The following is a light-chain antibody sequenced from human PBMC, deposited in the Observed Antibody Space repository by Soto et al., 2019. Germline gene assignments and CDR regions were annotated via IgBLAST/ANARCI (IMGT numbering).Light chain of an antibody. V-gene: IGLV1-51*01. CDR1: HSNIGNNY. Sequence: QSVLTPPPSVSAAPGQKVSISCSGSHSNIGNNYVSWYQQFPGAAPKLLIYDTRKRPSWIPDRFSASKSGTSATLVITGLQSGDEAYYYCGTWDSSLSAGRFGGGTKLTVL. J-gene: IGLJ2*01. CDR3: GTWDSSLSAGR. CDR2: DTR.